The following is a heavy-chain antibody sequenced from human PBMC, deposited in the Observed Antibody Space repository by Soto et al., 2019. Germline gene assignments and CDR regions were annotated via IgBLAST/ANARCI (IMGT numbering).Heavy chain of an antibody. CDR3: ASPGVGATWRFDY. D-gene: IGHD1-26*01. V-gene: IGHV4-39*01. CDR2: IYYSGST. J-gene: IGHJ4*02. Sequence: PSETLSLTCTVSGGSISSSSYYWGWIRQPPGKGLEWIGSIYYSGSTYYNPSLKSRVTISVDTSKNQFSLKLSSVTAADTAVYYCASPGVGATWRFDYWGQGTLVTVSS. CDR1: GGSISSSSYY.